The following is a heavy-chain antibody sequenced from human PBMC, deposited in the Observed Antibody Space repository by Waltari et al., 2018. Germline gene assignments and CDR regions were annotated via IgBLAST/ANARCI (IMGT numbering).Heavy chain of an antibody. D-gene: IGHD1-1*01. CDR2: IYTSGST. CDR3: AGENPATGTLAGHWYFDL. Sequence: QVQLQESGPGLVKPSQTLSLTCTVSGGSISSGSYYWSWIRQPAGKGLEWIGYIYTSGSTHNNPFLQRRGTISVETAKDQFSLKLGPVTGAGTAVEYWAGENPATGTLAGHWYFDLWGRGTLVTVSS. J-gene: IGHJ2*01. CDR1: GGSISSGSYY. V-gene: IGHV4-61*09.